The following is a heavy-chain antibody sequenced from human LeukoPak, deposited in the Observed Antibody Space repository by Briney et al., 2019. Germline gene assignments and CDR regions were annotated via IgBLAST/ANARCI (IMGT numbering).Heavy chain of an antibody. CDR1: GYTFINYG. Sequence: GASVKVSCKASGYTFINYGITWMRQAPGQGLEWMGWISAYNGNTNYAQKFQGRVTMTADTSPSTAYMELRSLRSDDAAVYYCARGASFPPYYMDVWGKGTTVTVSS. CDR3: ARGASFPPYYMDV. J-gene: IGHJ6*03. CDR2: ISAYNGNT. D-gene: IGHD2-2*01. V-gene: IGHV1-18*01.